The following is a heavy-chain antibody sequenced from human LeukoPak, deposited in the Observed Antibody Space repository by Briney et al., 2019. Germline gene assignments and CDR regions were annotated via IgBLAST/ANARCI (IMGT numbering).Heavy chain of an antibody. CDR1: GFTFSNYW. Sequence: GSLRLSGAASGFTFSNYWMAWVRQAPGKGLEWVANIKQDGGQTYYVDSLKGRFIISRDNAKNSLYLQMKSLRVEDTAVYYCARIGYSSSSLDFWGQGTLVTVSS. D-gene: IGHD6-13*01. V-gene: IGHV3-7*01. CDR3: ARIGYSSSSLDF. CDR2: IKQDGGQT. J-gene: IGHJ4*02.